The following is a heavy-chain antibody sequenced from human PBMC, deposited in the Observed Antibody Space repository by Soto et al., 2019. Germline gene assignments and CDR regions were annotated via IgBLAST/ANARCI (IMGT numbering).Heavy chain of an antibody. Sequence: EVQLLESGGGLVQPGGSLRLSCTASGFTFSSYAMSWVRQAPGKGLEWVSGISAGGGNTYYPASVKGRFTISRDNSRNSLYLQMNSLRAEDTALYYCAKDTAPLIAAPEGTDSYGMDVWGQGTTVTVSS. CDR3: AKDTAPLIAAPEGTDSYGMDV. V-gene: IGHV3-23*01. J-gene: IGHJ6*02. CDR2: ISAGGGNT. D-gene: IGHD6-13*01. CDR1: GFTFSSYA.